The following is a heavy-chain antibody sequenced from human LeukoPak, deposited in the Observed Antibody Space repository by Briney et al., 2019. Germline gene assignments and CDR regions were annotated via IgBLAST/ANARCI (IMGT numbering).Heavy chain of an antibody. CDR3: ASGGVQH. CDR2: ISSSSSTT. CDR1: GFSFISYS. J-gene: IGHJ1*01. D-gene: IGHD2-15*01. V-gene: IGHV3-48*01. Sequence: TGGSLRLSCAASGFSFISYSMNWVRQAPGKGLEWISYISSSSSTTHYADSAKGRFTIPTENATNSLYLQMNSLRAEDTAVYYCASGGVQHWGQGTLVTVSS.